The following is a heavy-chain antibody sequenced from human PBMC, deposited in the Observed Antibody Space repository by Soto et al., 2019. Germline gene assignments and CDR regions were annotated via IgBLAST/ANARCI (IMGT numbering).Heavy chain of an antibody. Sequence: ASVKVSCKDSVYTFTSYGISWVRQDPGQGLEWMGWISAYNGNTNYAQKLQGRVTMTTDTSTSTAYMELRSLRSDDTAVYYCARGYPSTMIVVVNNWFDPWGQGTLVTVSS. CDR2: ISAYNGNT. V-gene: IGHV1-18*01. D-gene: IGHD3-22*01. J-gene: IGHJ5*02. CDR3: ARGYPSTMIVVVNNWFDP. CDR1: VYTFTSYG.